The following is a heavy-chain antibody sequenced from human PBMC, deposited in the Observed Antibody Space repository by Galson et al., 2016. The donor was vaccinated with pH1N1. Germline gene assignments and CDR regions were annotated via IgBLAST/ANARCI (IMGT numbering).Heavy chain of an antibody. D-gene: IGHD6-6*01. CDR3: VRCSFSSSSGSPFDY. Sequence: SLRLSCAASGFTFNHYYMSWIRQAPGKGLEWISFISERSHFTNYADSVKGRFTISRDNTKNSVFLQMDSLRPEDTALYYCVRCSFSSSSGSPFDYWGQGTLVTVSS. J-gene: IGHJ4*02. CDR1: GFTFNHYY. CDR2: ISERSHFT. V-gene: IGHV3-11*03.